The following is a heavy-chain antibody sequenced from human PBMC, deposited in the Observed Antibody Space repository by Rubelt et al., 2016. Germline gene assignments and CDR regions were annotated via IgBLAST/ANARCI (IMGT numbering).Heavy chain of an antibody. CDR3: ARISVAAAGQPFDY. Sequence: GKALERLAHIFSNDETSYSTSLKSRLTISKDTSKSQVVLTMTNMDPVDTATYYCARISVAAAGQPFDYWGQGTLVTVSS. V-gene: IGHV2-26*01. D-gene: IGHD6-13*01. CDR2: IFSNDET. J-gene: IGHJ4*02.